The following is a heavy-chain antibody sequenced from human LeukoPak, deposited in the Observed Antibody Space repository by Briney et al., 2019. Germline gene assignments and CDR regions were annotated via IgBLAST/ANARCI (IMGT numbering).Heavy chain of an antibody. CDR1: GGSFSGYY. Sequence: SETLSLTCAVYGGSFSGYYWSWIRQPPGKGLEWIGEINHSGSTKYNPSLKSRVTISVDTSKNQFSLKLSSVTAADTAVYYCARRYCSSTSCYSGPPYGMDVWGQGTTVTVSS. V-gene: IGHV4-34*01. D-gene: IGHD2-2*01. CDR2: INHSGST. J-gene: IGHJ6*02. CDR3: ARRYCSSTSCYSGPPYGMDV.